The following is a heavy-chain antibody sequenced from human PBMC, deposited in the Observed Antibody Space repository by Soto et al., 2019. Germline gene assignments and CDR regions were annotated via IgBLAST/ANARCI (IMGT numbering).Heavy chain of an antibody. V-gene: IGHV3-48*01. CDR3: AKDARRAWSP. Sequence: PGGSLRLSCAASGFTFSDYGMNWVRQAPGKGLEWLSYINSGSSNIYYADSVKGRFTISRDNSKNTLYLQLNSLRAADTAVYYCAKDARRAWSPWGQGTLVTVSS. J-gene: IGHJ5*02. D-gene: IGHD6-19*01. CDR1: GFTFSDYG. CDR2: INSGSSNI.